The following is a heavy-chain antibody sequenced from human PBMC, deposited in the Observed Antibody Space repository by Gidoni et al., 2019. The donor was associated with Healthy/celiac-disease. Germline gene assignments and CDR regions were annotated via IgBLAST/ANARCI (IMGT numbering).Heavy chain of an antibody. CDR3: AKDGESGDYYYYYGMDV. CDR2: ISYDGINK. D-gene: IGHD2-21*02. V-gene: IGHV3-30*18. CDR1: GFPFTSYG. J-gene: IGHJ6*02. Sequence: VQLVESGGGVVQPGRSLRLSCAASGFPFTSYGMHWVRQAPGKGLEWVAVISYDGINKYYADSVKGRFTISRDNSKNTLYLQMNSLRAEDTAVYYCAKDGESGDYYYYYGMDVWGQGTTVTVSS.